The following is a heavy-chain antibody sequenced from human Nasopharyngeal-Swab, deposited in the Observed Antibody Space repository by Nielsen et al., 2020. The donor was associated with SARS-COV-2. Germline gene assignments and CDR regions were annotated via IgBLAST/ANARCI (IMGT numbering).Heavy chain of an antibody. V-gene: IGHV3-30*18. CDR3: AKDSRDIVVVVAVPYYYDYMDV. CDR2: ISYDGSNK. CDR1: GFTFSSYG. Sequence: GESLKISCAASGFTFSSYGMHWVRQAPGKGLEWVAVISYDGSNKYYADSVKGRFTISRDNSKNTLYLQMNSLRAEDTAVYYCAKDSRDIVVVVAVPYYYDYMDVWGKGTTVTVSS. D-gene: IGHD2-15*01. J-gene: IGHJ6*03.